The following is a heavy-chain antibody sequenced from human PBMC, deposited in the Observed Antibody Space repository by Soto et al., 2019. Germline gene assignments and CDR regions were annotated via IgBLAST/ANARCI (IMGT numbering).Heavy chain of an antibody. J-gene: IGHJ6*02. CDR3: ARKGYMSIALEYYYYGMDV. CDR2: IIPIFGTA. V-gene: IGHV1-69*13. CDR1: GGTFSSYA. Sequence: SVKVSCKASGGTFSSYAISWVRQAPGQGLEWMGGIIPIFGTANYAQKFQGRVTITADESTSTAYMELSSLRSEDTAVYYCARKGYMSIALEYYYYGMDVWGQGTTVTVSS. D-gene: IGHD6-6*01.